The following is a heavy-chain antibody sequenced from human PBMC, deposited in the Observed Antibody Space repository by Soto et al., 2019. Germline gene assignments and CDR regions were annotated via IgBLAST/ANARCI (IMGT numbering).Heavy chain of an antibody. J-gene: IGHJ4*02. V-gene: IGHV4-61*01. CDR1: GGSVSSGSYY. CDR3: ARAINFDFWSDSQSGYYFDY. Sequence: QVQLQESGPGLVKPSETLSLTCTVSGGSVSSGSYYWSWIRQPPGKGLEWIAYMYYSGTTNYNPSLKSRVTISVDTSKNQFSLKLSSVTAADTAVYYCARAINFDFWSDSQSGYYFDYWGQGTLVTVSS. D-gene: IGHD3-3*01. CDR2: MYYSGTT.